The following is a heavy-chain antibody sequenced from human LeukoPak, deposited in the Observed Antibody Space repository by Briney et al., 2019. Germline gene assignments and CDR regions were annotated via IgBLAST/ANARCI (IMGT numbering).Heavy chain of an antibody. CDR3: ARDNDYGGDHPFDY. D-gene: IGHD4-17*01. J-gene: IGHJ4*02. V-gene: IGHV1-18*04. CDR2: ISAYNGNT. Sequence: ASVKVSCKASGYTFTGYYMHWVRQAPGQGLEWMGWISAYNGNTNYAQKLQGRVTMTTDTSTSTAYMELRSLRSDDTAVYYCARDNDYGGDHPFDYWGQGTLVTVSS. CDR1: GYTFTGYY.